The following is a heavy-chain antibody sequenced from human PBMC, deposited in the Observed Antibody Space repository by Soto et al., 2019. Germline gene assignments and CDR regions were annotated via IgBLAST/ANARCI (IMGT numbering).Heavy chain of an antibody. CDR2: IYHSGST. CDR1: GGSISSGGYS. D-gene: IGHD6-19*01. V-gene: IGHV4-30-2*01. Sequence: QLQLQESGSGLVKPSQTLSLTCAVSGGSISSGGYSWSWIRQPPGKGLEWIGYIYHSGSTYYNPSLKSRVTRSVDRSKNQFSRKLSSVTAADTAVYYCARAGGLGAVAVDYWGQGTLVTVSS. J-gene: IGHJ4*02. CDR3: ARAGGLGAVAVDY.